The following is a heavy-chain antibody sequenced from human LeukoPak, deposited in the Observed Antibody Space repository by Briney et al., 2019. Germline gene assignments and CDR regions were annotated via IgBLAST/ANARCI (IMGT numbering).Heavy chain of an antibody. J-gene: IGHJ4*02. CDR2: ISGSGGGT. CDR1: GFTFSTYA. CDR3: ARGPMATITPDY. Sequence: PGRSLRLSCAAFGFTFSTYAMSWVRQAAGKGLEWVSLISGSGGGTYYADSVKGRFTISRDNAKNSLYLQMNSLRAEDTAVYYCARGPMATITPDYWGQGTLVTVSS. D-gene: IGHD5-24*01. V-gene: IGHV3-23*01.